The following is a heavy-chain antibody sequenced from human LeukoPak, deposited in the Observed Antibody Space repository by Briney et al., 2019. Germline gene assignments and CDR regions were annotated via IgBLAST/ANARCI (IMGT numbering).Heavy chain of an antibody. J-gene: IGHJ3*02. CDR1: GFSVSTNF. V-gene: IGHV3-53*01. CDR2: IITDGST. Sequence: GGSLRLSCAASGFSVSTNFMSWVRQTPGKGLEWVSLIITDGSTFYADSVKSRFATSRDNAKNSLYLQVNSLRAEDTAVYYCARGSRFGVVGRDAFDIWGQGTVVTVSS. CDR3: ARGSRFGVVGRDAFDI. D-gene: IGHD3-3*01.